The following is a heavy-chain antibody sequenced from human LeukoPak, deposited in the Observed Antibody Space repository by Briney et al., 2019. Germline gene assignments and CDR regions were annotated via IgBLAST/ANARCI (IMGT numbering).Heavy chain of an antibody. CDR2: ISGSGHDI. V-gene: IGHV3-11*04. Sequence: GGSLRLSCAASGFTFSDSYMTWVRRAPGKGVEWVAYISGSGHDINYSESAKGRFTISRDNAKNSLYLQMSSLRVEDTAVYYCTRDPRHLDSWGQGTLVTVSS. CDR1: GFTFSDSY. J-gene: IGHJ4*02. CDR3: TRDPRHLDS. D-gene: IGHD6-6*01.